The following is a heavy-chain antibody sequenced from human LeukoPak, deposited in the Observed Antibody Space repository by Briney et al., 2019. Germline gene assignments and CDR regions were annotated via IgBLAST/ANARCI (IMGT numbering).Heavy chain of an antibody. CDR3: ASGYSSGWGAPHWYFDL. J-gene: IGHJ2*01. D-gene: IGHD6-19*01. V-gene: IGHV4-59*08. CDR2: IYYSGYT. CDR1: GGSISSYY. Sequence: SETLSLTCTVSGGSISSYYWSWIRQPPGKGLEWIGDIYYSGYTNYNPSLKSRVTISVDTSKNQFSLKLSSVTAADTAVYYCASGYSSGWGAPHWYFDLWGRGTLVTVSS.